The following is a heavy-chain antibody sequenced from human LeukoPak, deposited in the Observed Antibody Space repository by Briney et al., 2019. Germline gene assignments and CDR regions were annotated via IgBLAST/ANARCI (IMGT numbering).Heavy chain of an antibody. V-gene: IGHV1-2*02. Sequence: ASVKVSCQASGYTLSDYYMHWVRQAPGQGLEWMGWINPKTGGTDSAQEFHGRVIMTKDTSINTAYMEMGRLTSDDTAVYYCARGRGRLSPELSAFHIWGQGTLVIVSS. CDR1: GYTLSDYY. CDR2: INPKTGGT. D-gene: IGHD1-14*01. J-gene: IGHJ3*02. CDR3: ARGRGRLSPELSAFHI.